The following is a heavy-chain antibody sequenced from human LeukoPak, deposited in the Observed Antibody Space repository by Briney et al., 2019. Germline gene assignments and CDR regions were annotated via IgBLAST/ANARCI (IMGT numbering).Heavy chain of an antibody. CDR1: GFTFSSYA. V-gene: IGHV3-23*01. Sequence: PGGSLRLSCGGAGFTFSSYAMSWVRQAPGKGLEWVSGINDSGGATYYADSVKGRFTISRDNSKNTLYLQINSLRAEDTAVYHCAKGPDFWSGYYMDAWGKGTTVTVSS. CDR3: AKGPDFWSGYYMDA. J-gene: IGHJ6*03. D-gene: IGHD3-3*01. CDR2: INDSGGAT.